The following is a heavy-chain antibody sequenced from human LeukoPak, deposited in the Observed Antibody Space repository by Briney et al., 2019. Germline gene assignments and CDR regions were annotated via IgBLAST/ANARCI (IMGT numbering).Heavy chain of an antibody. CDR1: GYTFTTYG. CDR2: ISPYNGNT. D-gene: IGHD2-15*01. J-gene: IGHJ4*02. Sequence: ASVKVSCKASGYTFTTYGISWVRQAPGQVLEWMGWISPYNGNTNYAQKLQGRVTMTTDTSTSTAYMELRSLRSDDTAVYYCARDRAVVVAATDYWGQGTLVTVSS. V-gene: IGHV1-18*01. CDR3: ARDRAVVVAATDY.